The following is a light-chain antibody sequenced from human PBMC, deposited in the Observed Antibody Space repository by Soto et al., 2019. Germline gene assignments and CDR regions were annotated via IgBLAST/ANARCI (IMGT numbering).Light chain of an antibody. V-gene: IGKV3-20*01. Sequence: EIVLTQSPGTLSLSPGERATLSCRASQSVSSSYLAWYQQKPGQPPRLVMYATSRWATGIPARFSGSGSGTDFTLTISRLEPEDFAVYYCQQYGSSSWTFGQGTKVDIK. CDR1: QSVSSSY. CDR2: ATS. CDR3: QQYGSSSWT. J-gene: IGKJ1*01.